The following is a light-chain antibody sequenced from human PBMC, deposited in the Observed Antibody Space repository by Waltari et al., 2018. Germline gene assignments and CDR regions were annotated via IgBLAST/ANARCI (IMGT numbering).Light chain of an antibody. J-gene: IGLJ3*02. CDR3: SSRRSGSTLV. V-gene: IGLV2-14*01. Sequence: QSALTQPASVSGSPGQSITVSCTGTSSDVGAYIYVFWYQQHPGKAPKLMIYDVIKRPSGVSDRFSGSKSGNTASLTISGLQAEDEADYYCSSRRSGSTLVFGGGTKVTVL. CDR1: SSDVGAYIY. CDR2: DVI.